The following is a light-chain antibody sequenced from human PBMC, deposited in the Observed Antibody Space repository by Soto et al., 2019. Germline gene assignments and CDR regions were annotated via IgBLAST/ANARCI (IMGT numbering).Light chain of an antibody. CDR3: VLYMGSGISV. V-gene: IGLV8-61*01. Sequence: QTVVTQEPSFSVSPGRTVTLTCGLSSGSVSTSYYPSWYQQTPGQAPRTLIYSTNTRSSGVPDRFSGSILGNKAALTISGAQADDGSYYYCVLYMGSGISVFREGNQLTVL. J-gene: IGLJ3*02. CDR1: SGSVSTSYY. CDR2: STN.